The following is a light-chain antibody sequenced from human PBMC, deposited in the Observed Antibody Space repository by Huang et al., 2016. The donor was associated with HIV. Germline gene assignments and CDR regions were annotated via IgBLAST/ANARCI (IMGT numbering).Light chain of an antibody. CDR2: AAS. V-gene: IGKV1-8*01. J-gene: IGKJ5*01. CDR1: QAISDY. Sequence: AIQMTHSPSSLSASTGDRVTITCRASQAISDYLAWFQQKPGKAPKLLIYAASTLQSGVPSRFSGSGSGTDFTFTISRLQSEDFATYYCQQYYTYPLTFGQGTRLE. CDR3: QQYYTYPLT.